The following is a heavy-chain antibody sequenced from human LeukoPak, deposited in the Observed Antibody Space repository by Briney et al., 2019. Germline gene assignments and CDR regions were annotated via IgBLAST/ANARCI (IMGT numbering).Heavy chain of an antibody. CDR1: TFSFSTYG. J-gene: IGHJ6*03. CDR3: ARDRIASAGTGAMDV. V-gene: IGHV3-30*02. CDR2: IQYDGSIK. Sequence: GGSLRLSCAASTFSFSTYGMHWVRQAPGKGLEWVAFIQYDGSIKLYGDSVKGRFTISRDNSKNTLYLQMNSLRAEDTAVYYCARDRIASAGTGAMDVWGKGTTVTVSS. D-gene: IGHD6-13*01.